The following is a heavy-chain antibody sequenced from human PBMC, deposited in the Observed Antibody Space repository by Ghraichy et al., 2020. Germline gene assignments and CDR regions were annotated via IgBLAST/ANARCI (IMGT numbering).Heavy chain of an antibody. CDR1: GGSFSDYD. Sequence: SETLSLTCAVYGGSFSDYDWTWVRQPPGKWLEWIGEINDIVSINYNASLKSRVSISLDTSKNQFSLKLSSVTAADTAVYFCARVVFSNNWTPVHWFDPWGQGTLVIVSS. CDR2: INDIVSI. V-gene: IGHV4-34*01. D-gene: IGHD1-1*01. J-gene: IGHJ5*02. CDR3: ARVVFSNNWTPVHWFDP.